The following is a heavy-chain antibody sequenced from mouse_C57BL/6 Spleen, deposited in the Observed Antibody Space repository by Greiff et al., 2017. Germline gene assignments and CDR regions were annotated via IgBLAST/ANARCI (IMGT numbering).Heavy chain of an antibody. CDR3: ARSVWLRQRYYAMDY. CDR2: IHPNSGST. V-gene: IGHV1-64*01. CDR1: GYTFTSYW. D-gene: IGHD2-2*01. Sequence: QVQLQQSGAELVKPGASVKLSCKASGYTFTSYWMHWVKQRPGQGLEWIGMIHPNSGSTNYNEKFKSKATLTVDKSSSTAYMQLSSLTSEDSAVYYCARSVWLRQRYYAMDYWGQGTSVTVSS. J-gene: IGHJ4*01.